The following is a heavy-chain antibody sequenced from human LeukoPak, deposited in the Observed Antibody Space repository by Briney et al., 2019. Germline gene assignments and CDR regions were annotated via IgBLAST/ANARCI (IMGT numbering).Heavy chain of an antibody. CDR2: IWYDGSNK. D-gene: IGHD3-10*01. V-gene: IGHV3-33*03. J-gene: IGHJ3*02. CDR3: ARAFGLDAFDI. CDR1: GFTFSSYG. Sequence: GRSLRLSSAASGFTFSSYGMHWVRQAPGKGLEWVAVIWYDGSNKYYADSVKGRFTISRDNSKNTLYLQMNSLRAEDTAVYYCARAFGLDAFDIWGQGTMVTVSS.